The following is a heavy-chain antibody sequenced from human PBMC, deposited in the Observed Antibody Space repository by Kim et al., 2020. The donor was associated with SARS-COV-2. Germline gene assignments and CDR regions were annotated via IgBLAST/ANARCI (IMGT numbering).Heavy chain of an antibody. CDR2: ISGSGGST. CDR1: GFTFSSYA. V-gene: IGHV3-23*01. D-gene: IGHD6-13*01. CDR3: AKDREAAAGMGWMAVVFDY. J-gene: IGHJ4*02. Sequence: GGSLRLSCAASGFTFSSYAMSWVRQAPGKGLEWVSAISGSGGSTYYADSVKGRFTISRDNSKNTLYLQMNSLRAEDTAVYYCAKDREAAAGMGWMAVVFDYWGQGTLVTVSS.